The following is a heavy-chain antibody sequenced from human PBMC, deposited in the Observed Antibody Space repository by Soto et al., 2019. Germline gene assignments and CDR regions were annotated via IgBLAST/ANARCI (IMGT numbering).Heavy chain of an antibody. D-gene: IGHD3-22*01. CDR3: AGGVNYDSGGVDTFDI. Sequence: QVQLQESGPGLVKPLQTLSLTCTVSGGSISSGDYYWSWIRQPPGKGLEWLGNSGSTYYHPSLKSRVTISVDTSKNQFSLKLSSVTAADTAVYYCAGGVNYDSGGVDTFDIWGQGTMITVSS. CDR1: GGSISSGDYY. J-gene: IGHJ3*02. CDR2: NSGST. V-gene: IGHV4-30-4*01.